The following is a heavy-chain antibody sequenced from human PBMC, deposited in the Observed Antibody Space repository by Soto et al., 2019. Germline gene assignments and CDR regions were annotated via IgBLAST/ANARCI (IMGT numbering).Heavy chain of an antibody. CDR1: GYTFTSYA. CDR2: INAGNGNT. Sequence: GASVKVSCKASGYTFTSYAMHWVRQAPGQRLEWMGWINAGNGNTKYSQKFQGRVTITRDTSASTAYMELSSLRSEDTAVYYCARADRIAVAGPFDYWGQGTLVTVSS. D-gene: IGHD6-19*01. V-gene: IGHV1-3*01. CDR3: ARADRIAVAGPFDY. J-gene: IGHJ4*02.